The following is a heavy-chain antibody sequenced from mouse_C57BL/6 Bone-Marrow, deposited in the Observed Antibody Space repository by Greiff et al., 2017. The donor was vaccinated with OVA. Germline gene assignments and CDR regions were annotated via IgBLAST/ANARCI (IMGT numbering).Heavy chain of an antibody. CDR2: ISDGGSYT. CDR1: GFTFSSYA. J-gene: IGHJ4*01. Sequence: EVQRVESGGGLVKPGGSLKLSCAASGFTFSSYAMSWVRQTPEKRLEWVATISDGGSYTYYPDNVKGRYTISRDNAKNNLYLQMSHLKSEDTAMYDCARDRYYDYDERYDYAMDYWGQGTSVTVSS. CDR3: ARDRYYDYDERYDYAMDY. V-gene: IGHV5-4*01. D-gene: IGHD2-4*01.